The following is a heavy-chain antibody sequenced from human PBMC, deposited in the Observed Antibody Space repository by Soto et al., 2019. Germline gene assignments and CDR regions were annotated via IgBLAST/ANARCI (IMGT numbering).Heavy chain of an antibody. J-gene: IGHJ5*02. CDR2: IYSGGST. Sequence: PGGSLRLSCADSGFTVSSNYMSWVRQAPGKGLEWVSVIYSGGSTYYADSVKGRFTISRDNSKNTLYLQMNSLRAEDTAVYYCAREISHYYDSSGGGPWGQGTLVTVSS. D-gene: IGHD3-22*01. CDR1: GFTVSSNY. V-gene: IGHV3-53*01. CDR3: AREISHYYDSSGGGP.